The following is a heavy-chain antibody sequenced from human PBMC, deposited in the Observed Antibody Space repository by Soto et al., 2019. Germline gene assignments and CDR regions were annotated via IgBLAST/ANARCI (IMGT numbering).Heavy chain of an antibody. J-gene: IGHJ4*02. Sequence: EVQLLESGGGLVQPGGYLRLSCATSGFTFSNAWMSWVRQAPGKGLEWVANIKQDGSEKYYVDSVKGRFTISSDNARKSLYLQTNSLRAEDTAVDYCAREFDYWGQETLVTVST. V-gene: IGHV3-7*04. CDR1: GFTFSNAW. CDR2: IKQDGSEK. CDR3: AREFDY.